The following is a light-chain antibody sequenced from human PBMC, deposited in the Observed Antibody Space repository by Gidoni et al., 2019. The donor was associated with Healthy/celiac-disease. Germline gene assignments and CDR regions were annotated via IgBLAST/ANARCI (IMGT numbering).Light chain of an antibody. Sequence: EIVLTQPPATLPLSPGERATLSCRASPSVSSYLAWYQQKPGQAPRLLIYDASNRATGIPARLSGSGCGTDFTLTISSLEPEDFAVYYCQQRSNWPPLFGQGTRLEIK. J-gene: IGKJ5*01. V-gene: IGKV3-11*01. CDR2: DAS. CDR3: QQRSNWPPL. CDR1: PSVSSY.